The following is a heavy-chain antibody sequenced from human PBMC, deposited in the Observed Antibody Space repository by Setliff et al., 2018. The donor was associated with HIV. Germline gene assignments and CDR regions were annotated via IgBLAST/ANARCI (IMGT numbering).Heavy chain of an antibody. CDR1: GGSISSTSYY. J-gene: IGHJ6*03. CDR3: ASYGYCTNGVCYWSYYNYYMDV. D-gene: IGHD2-8*01. V-gene: IGHV4-39*01. CDR2: IDYIGRST. Sequence: SETLSLTCTVSGGSISSTSYYWGWIRQPPGKGLEWIGAIDYIGRSTDYNASLKSRVTISVDTSKNQFSLKLSSVTAADTAVYYCASYGYCTNGVCYWSYYNYYMDVWGKGTTVTVSS.